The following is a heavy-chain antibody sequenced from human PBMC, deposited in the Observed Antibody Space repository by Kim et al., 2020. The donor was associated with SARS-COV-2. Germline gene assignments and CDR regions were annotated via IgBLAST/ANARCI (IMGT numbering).Heavy chain of an antibody. CDR1: GFSLDDYA. D-gene: IGHD5-12*01. J-gene: IGHJ3*02. CDR2: INGDGDST. CDR3: AKDMPARDGYIVDAFDI. Sequence: GGSLRLSCAASGFSLDDYAIHWVRQAPRKGLEWVSLINGDGDSTYYTDSLRGRFTISRDNSKNSLYLQMNSLRTEDTALYYCAKDMPARDGYIVDAFDIWGQGTMVTVSS. V-gene: IGHV3-43*02.